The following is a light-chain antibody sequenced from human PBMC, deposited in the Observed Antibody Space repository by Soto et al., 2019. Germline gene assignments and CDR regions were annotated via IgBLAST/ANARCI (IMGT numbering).Light chain of an antibody. Sequence: QSVLTQPPSASGTPGQRVTISCSGSTSNIGTNYIYWYQQLPGTAPKLVVYSTDRRPSGVPGRFSGSKSGTSAFLAITGLRSEDEANYYSSAWDDSLSGPVFGGGTKVTVL. J-gene: IGLJ2*01. CDR2: STD. V-gene: IGLV1-47*02. CDR1: TSNIGTNY. CDR3: SAWDDSLSGPV.